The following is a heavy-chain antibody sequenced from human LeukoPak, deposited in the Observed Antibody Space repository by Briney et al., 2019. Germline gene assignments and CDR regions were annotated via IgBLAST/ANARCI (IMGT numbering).Heavy chain of an antibody. D-gene: IGHD6-13*01. V-gene: IGHV1-24*01. J-gene: IGHJ5*02. CDR2: FDPEDGET. Sequence: ASVKVSCKVSGYTLTELSMHWVRQAPGKGLEWMGGFDPEDGETIYAQKLQGRVTMTTDTSTSTAYMELRSLRSDDTAVYYCARDRAAAPNWFDPWGQGTLVTVSS. CDR3: ARDRAAAPNWFDP. CDR1: GYTLTELS.